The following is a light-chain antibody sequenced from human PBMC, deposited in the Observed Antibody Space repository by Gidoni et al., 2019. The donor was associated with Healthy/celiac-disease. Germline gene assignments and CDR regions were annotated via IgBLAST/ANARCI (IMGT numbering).Light chain of an antibody. CDR2: AAS. J-gene: IGKJ4*01. CDR1: QGISSY. V-gene: IGKV1-9*01. CDR3: QQLNSDPLT. Sequence: DIQLTQSPSFLSASVGDRVTIPCRASQGISSYLAWYQQKPGKAPKLLIYAASTLQSGVPSRFSGSGSGTEFTLTISSLQPEDFATYYCQQLNSDPLTFGGGTKVEIK.